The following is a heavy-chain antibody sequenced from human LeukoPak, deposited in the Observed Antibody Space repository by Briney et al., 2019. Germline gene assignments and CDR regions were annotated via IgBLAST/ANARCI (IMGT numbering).Heavy chain of an antibody. CDR3: ARYHCSSTSCYSEVSFDY. CDR1: GFTFSTYG. CDR2: IRYDGSNK. D-gene: IGHD2-2*01. V-gene: IGHV3-30*02. J-gene: IGHJ4*02. Sequence: PGGSLRLSCAASGFTFSTYGMHWVRQAPGKGLEWVAFIRYDGSNKYYADSVKGRFTFSRDNSKSTLYLQMNSLRAEDTAVYYCARYHCSSTSCYSEVSFDYWGQGTLVTVSS.